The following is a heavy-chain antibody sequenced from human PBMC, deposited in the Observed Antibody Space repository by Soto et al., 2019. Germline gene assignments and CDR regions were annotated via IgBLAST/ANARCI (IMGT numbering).Heavy chain of an antibody. V-gene: IGHV4-59*01. CDR3: ARDSGYGDPFDY. CDR1: GGHITNYY. CDR2: IFYSGNT. D-gene: IGHD4-17*01. J-gene: IGHJ4*02. Sequence: QVQLQESGPGLVKPSETLSLTCSVSGGHITNYYWSWIRQPPGKGLEWIGYIFYSGNTNYNPSLRSRXXIXVXXSKNQFSLRLSSVTAADTAVYYCARDSGYGDPFDYWGQGTLVTVSS.